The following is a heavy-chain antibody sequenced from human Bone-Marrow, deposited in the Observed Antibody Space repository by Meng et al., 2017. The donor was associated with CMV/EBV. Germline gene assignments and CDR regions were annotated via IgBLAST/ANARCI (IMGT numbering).Heavy chain of an antibody. V-gene: IGHV4-38-2*02. J-gene: IGHJ6*02. CDR1: DYSISSDYY. D-gene: IGHD3-16*02. CDR3: AGDYVGGSYRPGVPMDV. Sequence: SETLSLTCTASDYSISSDYYWGWIRQPPGKGLEYIGSVSHSRSTYYNPSLKSRVTISIDTSNNQFPLKLSSVTAADTAVYYCAGDYVGGSYRPGVPMDVWGQGTTVTVSS. CDR2: VSHSRST.